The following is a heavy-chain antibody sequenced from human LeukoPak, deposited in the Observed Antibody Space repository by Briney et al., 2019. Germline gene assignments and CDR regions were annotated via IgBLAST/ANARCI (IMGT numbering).Heavy chain of an antibody. J-gene: IGHJ6*03. CDR1: GFTFDDYA. Sequence: GGSLRLSCAASGFTFDDYAMHWVRQAPGKGLEWVSGISWNSGSIGYADSVKGRFTISRDNAKNSLYLQMNSLRAEDTALYYCAKDYGSGSLYYYYMDVWGKGTTVTVSS. CDR2: ISWNSGSI. D-gene: IGHD3-10*01. V-gene: IGHV3-9*01. CDR3: AKDYGSGSLYYYYMDV.